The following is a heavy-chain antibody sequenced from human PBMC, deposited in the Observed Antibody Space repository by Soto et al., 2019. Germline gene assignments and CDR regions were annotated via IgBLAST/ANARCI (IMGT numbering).Heavy chain of an antibody. CDR3: ARGSYHYDSSGYYHH. V-gene: IGHV4-30-4*01. CDR1: GGSISSGDYY. CDR2: IYYSGST. D-gene: IGHD3-22*01. J-gene: IGHJ5*02. Sequence: QVQLQESGPGLVKPSQTLSLTCTVSGGSISSGDYYWSWIRQPPGKGLEWIGYIYYSGSTYYNPYLKSRVTISVDTSNSHFSVNRSSVTAADTAVYYCARGSYHYDSSGYYHHWGQGTLVTVSS.